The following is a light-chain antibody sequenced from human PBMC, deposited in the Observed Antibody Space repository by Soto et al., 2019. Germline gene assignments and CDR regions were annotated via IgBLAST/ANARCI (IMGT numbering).Light chain of an antibody. V-gene: IGLV1-44*01. Sequence: QSVLTQPPSASGTPGQRVTISCSGSSSNVGSNTVSWYQQLPGTAPKVLIYSDDQRPSGVPDRFSGSRSGSSASLAISGLQSGDEADYYCASWEDSLNGCVIVGGTKLTVL. CDR2: SDD. CDR3: ASWEDSLNGCV. J-gene: IGLJ3*02. CDR1: SSNVGSNT.